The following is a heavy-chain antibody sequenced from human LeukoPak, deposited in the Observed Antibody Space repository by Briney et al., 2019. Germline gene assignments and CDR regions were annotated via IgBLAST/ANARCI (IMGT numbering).Heavy chain of an antibody. CDR2: IFYSGIA. CDR3: ARDSLWFGESHTHYYMDV. D-gene: IGHD3-10*01. J-gene: IGHJ6*03. CDR1: GGSTSSSSYY. V-gene: IGHV4-39*07. Sequence: SETLSLTCTVSGGSTSSSSYYWGWIRQPPGKGLEWIGTIFYSGIAYYNPSLRSRVTISVDTSKNQFSLKLSSVTAADTAVYYCARDSLWFGESHTHYYMDVWGKGTTVTVSS.